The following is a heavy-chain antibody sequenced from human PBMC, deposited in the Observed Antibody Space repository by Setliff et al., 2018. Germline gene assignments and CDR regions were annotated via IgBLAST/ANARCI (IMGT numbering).Heavy chain of an antibody. CDR2: ISSYNGNT. CDR3: ARDRPTVVIAAAKASFDH. Sequence: ASVKVSCKASGYTFTSYGINWVRQAPGQGLEWMGWISSYNGNTNYAQKFQGRVTMTTDTSTSTGYMELRRLRSDDTAVYYCARDRPTVVIAAAKASFDHWGQGTLVTVSS. D-gene: IGHD2-2*01. J-gene: IGHJ5*02. V-gene: IGHV1-18*01. CDR1: GYTFTSYG.